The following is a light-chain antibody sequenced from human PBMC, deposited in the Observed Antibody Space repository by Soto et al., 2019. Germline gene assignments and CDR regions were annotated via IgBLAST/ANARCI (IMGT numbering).Light chain of an antibody. J-gene: IGKJ4*01. Sequence: EIVLTQSPGTLSLSPGERATLSCRASQSVSSSYLAWYQQKPGQAPRLLMFGASSRATGIPDRFSGSGSGTDFTITISRLEPEDFAVYYCQQYASAPLAFGGGTRVDVK. V-gene: IGKV3-20*01. CDR3: QQYASAPLA. CDR2: GAS. CDR1: QSVSSSY.